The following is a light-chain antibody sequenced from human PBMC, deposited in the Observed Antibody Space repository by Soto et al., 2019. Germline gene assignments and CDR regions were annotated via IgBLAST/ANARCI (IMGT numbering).Light chain of an antibody. Sequence: DIHMTQSPSTVSASVGDRVTITCRASQNINTWLAWYQQKPGKAPKLLILKASSLESGVPSRFSGSGSGTEFTLTISSLQPDDLATYYCQQYNNYFWAFGQGTKV. CDR1: QNINTW. J-gene: IGKJ1*01. CDR3: QQYNNYFWA. CDR2: KAS. V-gene: IGKV1-5*03.